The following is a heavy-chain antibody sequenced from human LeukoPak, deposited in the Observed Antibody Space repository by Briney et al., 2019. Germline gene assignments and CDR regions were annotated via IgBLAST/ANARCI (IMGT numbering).Heavy chain of an antibody. CDR2: INPNSGGT. V-gene: IGHV1-2*02. CDR1: GYTFTGYY. CDR3: ARSGGYYDYVWGSYRSYAFDI. Sequence: ASVKVSCKASGYTFTGYYMHWVRQAPGQGLEWMGWINPNSGGTNYAQKFQGRVTMTRDTSISTAYMELSRLRSDDTAVYYCARSGGYYDYVWGSYRSYAFDIWGQGTMVTVSS. J-gene: IGHJ3*02. D-gene: IGHD3-16*02.